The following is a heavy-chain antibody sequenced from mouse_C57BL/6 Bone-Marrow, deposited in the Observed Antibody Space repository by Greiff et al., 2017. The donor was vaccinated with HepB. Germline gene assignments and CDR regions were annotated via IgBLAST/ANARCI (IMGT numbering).Heavy chain of an antibody. CDR3: AREISPSYAMDY. Sequence: VKLMESGAELARPGASVKLSCKASGYTFTSYGISWVKQRTGQGLEWIGEIYPRSGNTYYNEKFKGKATLTADKSSSTAYMELRSLTSEDSAVYFCAREISPSYAMDYGGQGTSVTVSS. V-gene: IGHV1-81*01. J-gene: IGHJ4*01. CDR1: GYTFTSYG. D-gene: IGHD5-1-1*01. CDR2: IYPRSGNT.